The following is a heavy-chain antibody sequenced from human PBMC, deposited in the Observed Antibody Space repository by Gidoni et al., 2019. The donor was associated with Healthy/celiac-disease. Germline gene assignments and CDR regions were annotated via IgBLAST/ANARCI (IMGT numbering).Heavy chain of an antibody. CDR1: GGSISSYY. V-gene: IGHV4-59*01. CDR2: IYYSGST. J-gene: IGHJ5*02. Sequence: QVQLPESGPGLVKPSETLSLTCTVPGGSISSYYWSWIRQPPGKGLEWIGYIYYSGSTNYNPSLKSRVTISVDTSKNQFSLKLSSVTAADTAVYYCARALFPKNENWFDPWGQGTLVTVSS. CDR3: ARALFPKNENWFDP. D-gene: IGHD1-1*01.